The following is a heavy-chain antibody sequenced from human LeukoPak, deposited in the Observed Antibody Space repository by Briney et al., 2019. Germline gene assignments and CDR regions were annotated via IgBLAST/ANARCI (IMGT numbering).Heavy chain of an antibody. D-gene: IGHD3-3*01. CDR3: ARPRTYYDFWRGYPPFDY. J-gene: IGHJ4*02. V-gene: IGHV1-69*13. Sequence: GASVKVSCTASGGTFSSYAISWVRQAPGQGLEWMGGIIPIFGTANYAQKYQGRVTITADESTTTVYMELSSLRSEDTAVYYCARPRTYYDFWRGYPPFDYWGQGTLVTVSS. CDR2: IIPIFGTA. CDR1: GGTFSSYA.